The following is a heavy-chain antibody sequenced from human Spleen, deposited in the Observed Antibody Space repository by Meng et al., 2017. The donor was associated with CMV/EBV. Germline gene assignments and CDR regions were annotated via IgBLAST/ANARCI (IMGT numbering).Heavy chain of an antibody. V-gene: IGHV1-46*01. Sequence: ASRYTFTSYYMHWVRQAPGQGLEWMGIINPSGGSTSYAQKFQGRVTMTRDTSTSTVYMELSSLRSEDTAVYYCSKGVPAAPNTYFQHWGQGTLVTVSS. D-gene: IGHD2-2*01. J-gene: IGHJ1*01. CDR1: RYTFTSYY. CDR2: INPSGGST. CDR3: SKGVPAAPNTYFQH.